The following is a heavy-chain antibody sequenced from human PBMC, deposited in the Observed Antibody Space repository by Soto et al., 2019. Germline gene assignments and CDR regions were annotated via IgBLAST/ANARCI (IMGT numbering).Heavy chain of an antibody. V-gene: IGHV4-4*02. CDR3: GPRDPGTSCDY. D-gene: IGHD2-2*01. CDR2: IYRTGNT. Sequence: SETLSLTCAVSGGSFTSNNWWAWVRQPPGQGLEWLGEIYRTGNTNYTPSLKSRVTISLYQSEHQFSLKVTTLTAPDTAVYYLGPRDPGTSCDYRGKGTLVTVSS. J-gene: IGHJ4*02. CDR1: GGSFTSNNW.